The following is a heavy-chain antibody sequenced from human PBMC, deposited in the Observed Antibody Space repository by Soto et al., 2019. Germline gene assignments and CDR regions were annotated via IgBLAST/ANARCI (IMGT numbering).Heavy chain of an antibody. CDR2: INPLRGSA. D-gene: IGHD1-26*01. CDR1: GYTFTSYY. CDR3: TRDVETSGSNGEAY. J-gene: IGHJ4*02. V-gene: IGHV1-46*01. Sequence: QVQLVQSGAEVKEPGAPVKLSCSASGYTFTSYYMHWVRQAPGQGLEWMGVINPLRGSASYAQNFQDRVTMTRDTSTATAYMELRSLRSDDTAIYYCTRDVETSGSNGEAYWGQGTLVIVSA.